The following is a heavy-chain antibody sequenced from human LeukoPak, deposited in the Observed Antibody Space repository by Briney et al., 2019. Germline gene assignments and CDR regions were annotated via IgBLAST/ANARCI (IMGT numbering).Heavy chain of an antibody. V-gene: IGHV3-64*04. CDR1: GFTFNSYP. Sequence: GGSLRLSCSASGFTFNSYPVHWVRQAPGKGLEYVSGISRNGGSTYYADSVKGRFTVSRDNSKNTLYLQMSSLRAEDTAVYYCARSSSGWYQFDYWGQGTLVTVSS. D-gene: IGHD6-19*01. CDR2: ISRNGGST. J-gene: IGHJ4*02. CDR3: ARSSSGWYQFDY.